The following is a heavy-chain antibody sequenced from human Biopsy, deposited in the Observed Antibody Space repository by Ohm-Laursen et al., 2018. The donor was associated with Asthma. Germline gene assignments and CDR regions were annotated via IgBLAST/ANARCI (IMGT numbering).Heavy chain of an antibody. V-gene: IGHV3-15*01. CDR1: GFTVSSNY. CDR2: IKSKTDGGTT. Sequence: SLRLSCSASGFTVSSNYMSWVRQAPGKGLEWVGRIKSKTDGGTTDYAAPVKGRFTISRDDSKNTLYLQMNSLKTEDTAVYYCTTTMVAAIVATISAAFDYWGQGTLVTVSS. D-gene: IGHD5-12*01. CDR3: TTTMVAAIVATISAAFDY. J-gene: IGHJ4*02.